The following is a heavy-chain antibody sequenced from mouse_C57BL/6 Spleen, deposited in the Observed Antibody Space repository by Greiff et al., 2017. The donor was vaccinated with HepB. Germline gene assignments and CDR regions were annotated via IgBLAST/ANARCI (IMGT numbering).Heavy chain of an antibody. CDR1: GFTFTDYY. Sequence: EVLLVESGGGLVQPGGSLSLSCAASGFTFTDYYMSWVRQPPGKALEWLGFIRDKANGYTTEYSASVKGRFTISRDNSQSILYLQMNALRAADSATDYCAGCPPSDHVYFDYWGQGTTLTVSS. CDR2: IRDKANGYTT. V-gene: IGHV7-3*01. D-gene: IGHD2-13*01. J-gene: IGHJ2*01. CDR3: AGCPPSDHVYFDY.